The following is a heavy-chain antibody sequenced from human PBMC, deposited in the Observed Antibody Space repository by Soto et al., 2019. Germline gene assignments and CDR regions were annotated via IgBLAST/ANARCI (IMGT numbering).Heavy chain of an antibody. CDR2: IYYSGST. CDR3: VKGTGTSSGMDV. D-gene: IGHD1-1*01. V-gene: IGHV4-31*03. Sequence: PSETLSLTCTVSGGSISSGGYYWRWIRQHPGKGLEWIGYIYYSGSTYYNPSLKSRVTISVDTSKNQFSLKLSSVTAADTAVYYCVKGTGTSSGMDVWGQGTRVTVSS. J-gene: IGHJ6*02. CDR1: GGSISSGGYY.